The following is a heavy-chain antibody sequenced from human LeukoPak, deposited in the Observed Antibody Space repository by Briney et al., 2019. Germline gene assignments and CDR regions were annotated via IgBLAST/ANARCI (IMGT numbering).Heavy chain of an antibody. CDR3: ARRLSTRSYYLND. J-gene: IGHJ4*02. CDR2: LYYSGST. CDR1: GGSISSSSYH. V-gene: IGHV4-39*01. Sequence: PSETLSLTCTVSGGSISSSSYHWGWIRQPPGKGLEWIGSLYYSGSTYYNPSLKSRVTISLDTSKNQFSLRLSSVTAADTAVYYCARRLSTRSYYLNDWGQGTLVTVSS. D-gene: IGHD2/OR15-2a*01.